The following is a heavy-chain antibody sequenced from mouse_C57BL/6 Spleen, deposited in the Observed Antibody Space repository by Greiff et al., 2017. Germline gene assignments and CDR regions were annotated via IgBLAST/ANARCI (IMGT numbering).Heavy chain of an antibody. CDR3: ARGDYYGSSPDWFAY. J-gene: IGHJ3*01. CDR2: INPNNGGT. Sequence: VQLQQSGPELVKPGASVKISCKASGYTFTDYYMNWVKQSHGKSLEWIGDINPNNGGTSYNQKFKGKATLTVDKSSSTAYMELRSLTSEDSAVYYCARGDYYGSSPDWFAYWGQGTLVTVSA. D-gene: IGHD1-1*01. CDR1: GYTFTDYY. V-gene: IGHV1-26*01.